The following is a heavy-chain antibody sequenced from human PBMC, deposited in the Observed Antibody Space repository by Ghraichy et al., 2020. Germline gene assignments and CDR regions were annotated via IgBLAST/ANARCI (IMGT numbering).Heavy chain of an antibody. CDR1: GFTFSSYA. V-gene: IGHV3-23*01. CDR2: IGGST. J-gene: IGHJ4*02. CDR3: AKCTGWSETQGWGY. Sequence: GGSLRLSCAASGFTFSSYAMSWVRQAPGKGLEWVSTIGGSTYYADSVKGRFTISRDNSKNTLYLQMNSLRAEDTAVYYCAKCTGWSETQGWGYWGQGTLVTVSS. D-gene: IGHD6-19*01.